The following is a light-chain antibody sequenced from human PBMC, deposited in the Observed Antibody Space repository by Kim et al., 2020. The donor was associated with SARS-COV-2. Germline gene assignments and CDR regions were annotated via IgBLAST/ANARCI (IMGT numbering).Light chain of an antibody. J-gene: IGKJ5*01. Sequence: LSPGERATLSCRASQSVSSYLAWYQQKPGQAPRLLIYDASNRATGIPARFSGSGSGTDFTLTISSLEPGDFAVYYCQQRGNWPITFGQGTRLEIK. V-gene: IGKV3-11*01. CDR1: QSVSSY. CDR3: QQRGNWPIT. CDR2: DAS.